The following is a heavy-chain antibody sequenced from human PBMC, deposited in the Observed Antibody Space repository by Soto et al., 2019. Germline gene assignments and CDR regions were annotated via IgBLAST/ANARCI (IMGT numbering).Heavy chain of an antibody. CDR3: ARHTSGWHYYDY. Sequence: PGGSLRLSCAASGFSVTSYAMSWLRQAPGKGLEWVSYISGSSRYTNFADSVKGRFTISRDNAKNSLYLQMNSLRAEDTAVYYCARHTSGWHYYDYWGQGTPVTVSS. CDR2: ISGSSRYT. J-gene: IGHJ4*02. CDR1: GFSVTSYA. V-gene: IGHV3-11*06. D-gene: IGHD6-19*01.